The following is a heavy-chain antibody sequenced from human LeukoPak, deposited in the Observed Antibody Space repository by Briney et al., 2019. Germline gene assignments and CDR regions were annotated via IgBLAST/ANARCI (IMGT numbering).Heavy chain of an antibody. D-gene: IGHD6-19*01. J-gene: IGHJ4*02. V-gene: IGHV3-23*01. CDR2: ISGRGGST. CDR3: AKDRGSGWPQFDY. CDR1: GFSFGSYA. Sequence: RGSLRLSCAASGFSFGSYAMSWVRQAPGKGLEWVSAISGRGGSTYYADSVKGRFTISRDSSKNTLYLQMNSLRAEDTAVYYCAKDRGSGWPQFDYWGQGTLVTVSS.